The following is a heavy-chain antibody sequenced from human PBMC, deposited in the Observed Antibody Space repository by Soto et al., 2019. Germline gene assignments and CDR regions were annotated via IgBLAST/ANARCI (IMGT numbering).Heavy chain of an antibody. CDR2: IIASKGNT. Sequence: ASVKVSCKASGGTFSSYAISWVRQAPGQGLEWMGGIIASKGNTNYAQKFQDRVTINRDKSASTAYMELGRLRPEDMAVYYCARSPMNRGVIGAFDPWGQGTLVTVSS. D-gene: IGHD3-10*01. CDR3: ARSPMNRGVIGAFDP. CDR1: GGTFSSYA. V-gene: IGHV1-69*10. J-gene: IGHJ5*02.